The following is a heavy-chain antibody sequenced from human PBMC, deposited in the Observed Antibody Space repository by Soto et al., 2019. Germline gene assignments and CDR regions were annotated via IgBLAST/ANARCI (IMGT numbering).Heavy chain of an antibody. J-gene: IGHJ6*03. D-gene: IGHD5-12*01. V-gene: IGHV1-2*04. Sequence: QLQLVQSGAEVKEPGASVTVSCRASGDRFTDYYMHWVRQAPGQGHEWMGWINPNSGVTKYAQKFQGWVTMTRDTSIRTVYMQLSRLRFDDTAIYYCARESGGATATLDYYYFYMDVWGTGTTVTVSS. CDR2: INPNSGVT. CDR3: ARESGGATATLDYYYFYMDV. CDR1: GDRFTDYY.